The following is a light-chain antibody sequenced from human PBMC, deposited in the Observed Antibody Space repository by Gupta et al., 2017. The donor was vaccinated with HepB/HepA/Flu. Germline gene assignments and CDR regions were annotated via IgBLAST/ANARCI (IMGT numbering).Light chain of an antibody. CDR3: QSYDSSLSGSNV. Sequence: QSVLTQPPSVSGAPGQRVTISCPGRSSNIGAGYDVHWYQQLPGTAPKLLIYGNSNRPSGGPERFSGSKSGTSASLAITGLQAEEEADYYCQSYDSSLSGSNVFGTGTKVTVL. V-gene: IGLV1-40*01. J-gene: IGLJ1*01. CDR1: SSNIGAGYD. CDR2: GNS.